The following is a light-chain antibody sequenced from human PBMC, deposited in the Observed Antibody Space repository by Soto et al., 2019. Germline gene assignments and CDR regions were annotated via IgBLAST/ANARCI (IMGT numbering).Light chain of an antibody. CDR1: QSVSNN. V-gene: IGKV3-15*01. Sequence: EIVMTQSPATLSVSPGERATLSCRASQSVSNNLAWYQQKAGQAPRLLIYGASTRATGIPARFSGSGSGTEFTLTISSLQSEDFAVYYGQQYNNWPPWTVGQGTKVEIK. CDR2: GAS. J-gene: IGKJ1*01. CDR3: QQYNNWPPWT.